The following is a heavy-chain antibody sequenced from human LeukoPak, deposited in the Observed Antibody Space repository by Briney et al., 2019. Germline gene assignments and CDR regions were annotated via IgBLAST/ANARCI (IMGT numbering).Heavy chain of an antibody. CDR2: ISSSSTTI. J-gene: IGHJ3*02. Sequence: GGSLRLSCAASGFTFRSYSMNWVRQAPGKGLEWVSYISSSSTTIFYADSVKGRFTISRDNAKNSLYLQMNSLRAEDTAVYYCAKAPSGTTSRSAFDIWGQGTMVTVSS. CDR1: GFTFRSYS. V-gene: IGHV3-48*01. D-gene: IGHD1-7*01. CDR3: AKAPSGTTSRSAFDI.